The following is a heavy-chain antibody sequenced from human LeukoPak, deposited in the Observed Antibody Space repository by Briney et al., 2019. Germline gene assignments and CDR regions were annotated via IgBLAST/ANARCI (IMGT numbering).Heavy chain of an antibody. Sequence: GESLKISCKGSGYSFTSYWIGWARQMPGKGLGWMGIIYPGDSDTRYSPSFQGQVTISADKSISTAYLQWSSLKASDTAMYYCAIRRYYDSSGLHFFDYWGQGTLVTVSS. CDR3: AIRRYYDSSGLHFFDY. D-gene: IGHD3-22*01. J-gene: IGHJ4*02. V-gene: IGHV5-51*01. CDR2: IYPGDSDT. CDR1: GYSFTSYW.